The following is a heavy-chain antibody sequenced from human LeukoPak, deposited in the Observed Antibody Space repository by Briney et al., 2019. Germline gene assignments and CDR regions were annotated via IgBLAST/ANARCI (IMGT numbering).Heavy chain of an antibody. CDR1: GGTFSSDA. D-gene: IGHD2-21*02. J-gene: IGHJ4*02. V-gene: IGHV1-69*04. Sequence: ASVKVSCKASGGTFSSDAISWVRQAPGQGREWMGRIIPIFGIANCAQKFQGRVTITADKSTSTAYMELSSLRSEDTAVYYCARDLAYCGGDCYPYFDYWGQGTLVTVSS. CDR2: IIPIFGIA. CDR3: ARDLAYCGGDCYPYFDY.